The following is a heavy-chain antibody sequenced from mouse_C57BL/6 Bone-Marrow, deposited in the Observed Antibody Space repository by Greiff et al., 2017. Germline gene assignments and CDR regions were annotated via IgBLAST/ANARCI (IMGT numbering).Heavy chain of an antibody. CDR3: ARHYDYDTWFAY. CDR1: GYAFTNYL. V-gene: IGHV1-54*01. Sequence: QVQLQQSGAELVRPGTSVKVSCKASGYAFTNYLIEWVKQRPGQGLEWIGVINPGSGGINYNEKFKGKANLPADKSSSTAYMQLSSLTSEDSAVYFWARHYDYDTWFAYWGQGTLVTVSA. CDR2: INPGSGGI. J-gene: IGHJ3*01. D-gene: IGHD2-4*01.